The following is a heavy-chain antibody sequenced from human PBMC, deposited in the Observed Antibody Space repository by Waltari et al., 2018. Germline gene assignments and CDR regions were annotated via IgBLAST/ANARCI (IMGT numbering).Heavy chain of an antibody. V-gene: IGHV4-59*01. CDR3: ARDLGVYYMDV. D-gene: IGHD3-16*01. CDR2: IYYSGST. J-gene: IGHJ6*03. CDR1: GGSISSYY. Sequence: QVQLQESGPGLVKPSETLSLTCTVSGGSISSYYWSWIRQPPGKGLEWIGYIYYSGSTNYNPSLKIRVTISVDTSKNQFSLKLSSVTAADTAVYYCARDLGVYYMDVWGKGTTVTVSS.